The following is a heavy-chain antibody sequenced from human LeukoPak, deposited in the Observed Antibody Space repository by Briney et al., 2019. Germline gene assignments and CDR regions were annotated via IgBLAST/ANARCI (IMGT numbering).Heavy chain of an antibody. CDR2: IYYSGST. CDR1: GGSISSYY. CDR3: ASLNFWSGYFDY. V-gene: IGHV4-59*01. D-gene: IGHD3-3*01. J-gene: IGHJ4*02. Sequence: PSETLSLTCTVSGGSISSYYWSWIRLPPGKGLEWIGYIYYSGSTNYNPSLKSRVTISVDTSKNQFSLKLSSVTAADTAVYYCASLNFWSGYFDYWGQGTLVTVSS.